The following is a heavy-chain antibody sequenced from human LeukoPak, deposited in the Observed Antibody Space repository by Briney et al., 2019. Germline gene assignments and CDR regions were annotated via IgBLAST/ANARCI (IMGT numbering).Heavy chain of an antibody. Sequence: PGGSLRLSCAASGFTFSSYAMSWVRQAPGKGLEWVGRIKSKADGGITEYAAPVKGRFTISRDDSKNTLYLQLNSLKTEDTAVYYCTTMNHYGDNAWGQGTLVTVSS. D-gene: IGHD4-17*01. CDR1: GFTFSSYA. J-gene: IGHJ4*02. CDR2: IKSKADGGIT. CDR3: TTMNHYGDNA. V-gene: IGHV3-15*05.